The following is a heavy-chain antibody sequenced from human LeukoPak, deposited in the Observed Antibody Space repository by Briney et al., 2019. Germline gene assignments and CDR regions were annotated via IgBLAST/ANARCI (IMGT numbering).Heavy chain of an antibody. J-gene: IGHJ4*02. V-gene: IGHV3-21*01. D-gene: IGHD5-18*01. CDR1: GFIFSRYS. Sequence: GGSLRLSCAVSGFIFSRYSMNWVRQSPGKGLEGFSSITRSSSYTYYADSVKGRFTISRDNAKNSLYLQMNSLRAEDTAVYFCATPLVDPDMSGHDIDYWGQGTLVTVSS. CDR3: ATPLVDPDMSGHDIDY. CDR2: ITRSSSYT.